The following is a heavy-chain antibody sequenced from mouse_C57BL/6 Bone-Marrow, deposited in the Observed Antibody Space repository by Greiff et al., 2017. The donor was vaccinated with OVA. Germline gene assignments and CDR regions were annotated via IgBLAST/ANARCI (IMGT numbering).Heavy chain of an antibody. CDR2: IDPENGDT. V-gene: IGHV14-4*01. J-gene: IGHJ2*01. CDR3: TPFYYDYDGPFDY. Sequence: EVQLQQSGAELVRPGASVKLSCTASGFNIKDDYMHWVKQRPEQGLEWIGWIDPENGDTEYASKFQGKATITADTSSNTAYLQLSSLTSEDTAVYYCTPFYYDYDGPFDYWGQGTTLTVSS. D-gene: IGHD2-4*01. CDR1: GFNIKDDY.